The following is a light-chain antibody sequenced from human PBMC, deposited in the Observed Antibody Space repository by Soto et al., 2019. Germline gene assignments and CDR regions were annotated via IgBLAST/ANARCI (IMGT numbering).Light chain of an antibody. CDR2: DVS. V-gene: IGKV3-11*01. J-gene: IGKJ5*01. CDR3: HQRYNWPRVT. Sequence: EIVLTQSPATLSLSPGERVTLSCRASQSVSNSLAWYQQKPGQPPRLLIYDVSNRATGIPARFSGSGSGTDFTLTITSLEPEDFAVYFCHQRYNWPRVTFGQGTRLGIK. CDR1: QSVSNS.